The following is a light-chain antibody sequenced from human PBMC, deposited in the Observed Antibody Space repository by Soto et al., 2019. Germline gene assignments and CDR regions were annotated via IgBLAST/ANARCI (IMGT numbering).Light chain of an antibody. J-gene: IGKJ4*01. Sequence: IQLTPTPSFLSASVGDRVTITCRASQGISSYLAWYQEKPGKAPKLLIYAAFILQSGVPSRFSGSGSGTEFTLTISSLQPEDFATYYCQQLKIYPLTFGGGTKVAIK. V-gene: IGKV1-9*01. CDR1: QGISSY. CDR3: QQLKIYPLT. CDR2: AAF.